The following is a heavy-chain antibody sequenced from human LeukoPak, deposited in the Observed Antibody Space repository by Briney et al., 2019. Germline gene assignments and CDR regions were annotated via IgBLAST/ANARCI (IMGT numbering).Heavy chain of an antibody. CDR2: ISGSGGST. CDR1: GFTFSSYA. V-gene: IGHV3-23*01. CDR3: AHYDSSGYYYSTFDY. Sequence: GGSLRLSCAASGFTFSSYAMSWVRQAPGKGLEWVSAISGSGGSTYYADSVKGRFTISRDNSKNTLYLQMNSLRAEDTAVYYCAHYDSSGYYYSTFDYWGQGSRVSVSS. J-gene: IGHJ4*02. D-gene: IGHD3-22*01.